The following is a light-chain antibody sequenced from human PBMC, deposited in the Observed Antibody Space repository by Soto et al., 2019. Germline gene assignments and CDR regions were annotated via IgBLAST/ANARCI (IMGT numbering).Light chain of an antibody. J-gene: IGLJ2*01. CDR1: FSNLGSNF. CDR3: AAWDDSLRGVV. CDR2: RND. V-gene: IGLV1-47*01. Sequence: QSVLTQPPSASGTPGQRVTISCSGTFSNLGSNFVFWYQQLPGAAPKLLISRNDQRPSGVPDRFSGSNSGTSASLAISGLRSEDEADYHCAAWDDSLRGVVFGGGTKLTVL.